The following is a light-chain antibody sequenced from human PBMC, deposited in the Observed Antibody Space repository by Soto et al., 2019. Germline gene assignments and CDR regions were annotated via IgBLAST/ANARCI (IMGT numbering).Light chain of an antibody. CDR3: QQYNFWPPLT. CDR1: QSVNSN. Sequence: IVMTQSTATLAVYPGERATLSCRASQSVNSNLAWYRQKPGQAPRLLISDASTRATGVPARFCGSGSGTEFTLTISSLQSEDSGIYYCQQYNFWPPLTFGGGTKVEIK. CDR2: DAS. J-gene: IGKJ4*01. V-gene: IGKV3-15*01.